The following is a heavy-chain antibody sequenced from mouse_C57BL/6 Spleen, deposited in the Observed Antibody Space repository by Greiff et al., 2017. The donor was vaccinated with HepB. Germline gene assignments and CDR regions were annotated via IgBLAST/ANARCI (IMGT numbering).Heavy chain of an antibody. D-gene: IGHD2-3*01. CDR1: GFTFSDYG. Sequence: DVKLVESGGGLVKPGGSLKLSCAASGFTFSDYGMHWVRQAPEKGLEWVAYISSGSSTIYYADTVKGRFTISRDNAKNTLFLQMTSLRSEDTAMYYCARGDDGYLAWFAYWGQGTLVTVSA. CDR3: ARGDDGYLAWFAY. CDR2: ISSGSSTI. J-gene: IGHJ3*01. V-gene: IGHV5-17*01.